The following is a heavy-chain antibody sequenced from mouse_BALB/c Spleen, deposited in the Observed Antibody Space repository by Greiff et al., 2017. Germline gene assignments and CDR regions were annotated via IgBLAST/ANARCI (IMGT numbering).Heavy chain of an antibody. CDR2: ISNGGGST. J-gene: IGHJ2*01. CDR1: GFTFSSYT. CDR3: ARGGGNYDY. D-gene: IGHD2-14*01. V-gene: IGHV5-12-2*01. Sequence: EVQLVESGGGLVQPGGSLKLSCAASGFTFSSYTMSWVRQTPEKRLEWVAYISNGGGSTYYPDTVKGRFTISRDNAKNTLYLQMSSLKSEDTAMYYCARGGGNYDYWGQGTTLTVSS.